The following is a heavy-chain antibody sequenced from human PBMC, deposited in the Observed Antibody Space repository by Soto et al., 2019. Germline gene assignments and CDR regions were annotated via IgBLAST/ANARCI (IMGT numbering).Heavy chain of an antibody. V-gene: IGHV3-30-3*01. Sequence: QVQLVESGGGVVQPGRSLRLSCAASGFTFSGYAMHWVRQAPGKGLEWVALISSDGSNKYYADSVKGRFTISRDNSKNTLYLQMNSLRAEDTAVYSCARDLSYYYGMYVWGQGTTVTVSS. J-gene: IGHJ6*02. CDR3: ARDLSYYYGMYV. CDR2: ISSDGSNK. CDR1: GFTFSGYA.